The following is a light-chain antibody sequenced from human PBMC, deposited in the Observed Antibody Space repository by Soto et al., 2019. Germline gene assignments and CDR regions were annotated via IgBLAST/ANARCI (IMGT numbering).Light chain of an antibody. Sequence: ESVLTQSPGTLSLSPGERANLSCRARQTVTSYCSVWCQQRPGQAPRFLIYDASNRATGIPARFSGSGSGTDFALTISSLEPEDFAVYYGQQRNIWPPVTFGQGTLLEIK. V-gene: IGKV3-11*01. J-gene: IGKJ5*01. CDR2: DAS. CDR3: QQRNIWPPVT. CDR1: QTVTSY.